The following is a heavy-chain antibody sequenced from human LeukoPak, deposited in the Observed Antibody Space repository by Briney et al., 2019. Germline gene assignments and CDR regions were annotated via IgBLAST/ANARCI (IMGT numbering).Heavy chain of an antibody. D-gene: IGHD3-10*01. V-gene: IGHV4-39*01. J-gene: IGHJ4*02. CDR3: ARGSFYGYRPEWDY. CDR2: IYYSGST. Sequence: SETLSLTCTVSGVSISSYYWGWIRQPPGKGLEWIGSIYYSGSTYYNPSLKSRVTISVDTSKNQFSLKLSSVTAADTAVYYCARGSFYGYRPEWDYWGQGTLVTVSS. CDR1: GVSISSYY.